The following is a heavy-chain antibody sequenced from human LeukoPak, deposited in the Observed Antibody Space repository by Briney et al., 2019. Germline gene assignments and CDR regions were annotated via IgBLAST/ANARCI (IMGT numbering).Heavy chain of an antibody. D-gene: IGHD2/OR15-2a*01. CDR2: IYPGDSET. CDR3: ARLPYGNNEYYFDY. Sequence: GESLKISCKASGYSFTNYWIAWGRQMPGESLEWLGFIYPGDSETRYSPSFEGQVTLSADKSISTAYLQWTSRKASDTAMYYCARLPYGNNEYYFDYWGQGTLVTVSS. CDR1: GYSFTNYW. J-gene: IGHJ4*02. V-gene: IGHV5-51*01.